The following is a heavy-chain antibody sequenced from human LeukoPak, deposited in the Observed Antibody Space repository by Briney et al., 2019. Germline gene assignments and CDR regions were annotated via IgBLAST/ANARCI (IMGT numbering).Heavy chain of an antibody. CDR1: GGSISSGGYS. D-gene: IGHD3-16*01. CDR3: ARHRFGHLFDY. CDR2: IYYSGST. J-gene: IGHJ4*02. Sequence: PSQTLSLTCTVSGGSISSGGYSWSWIRQHPGKGLEWIGYIYYSGSTYYNPSLKSRVTISVDTSKNQFSLKLSSVTAADTAVYYCARHRFGHLFDYWGQGTLVFVSS. V-gene: IGHV4-31*03.